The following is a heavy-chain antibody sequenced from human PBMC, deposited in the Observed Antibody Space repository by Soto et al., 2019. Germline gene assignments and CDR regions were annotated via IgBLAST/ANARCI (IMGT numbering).Heavy chain of an antibody. V-gene: IGHV3-23*01. Sequence: GGSLRLSCAASGFTFSSYAMSWVRQTPGMGLEWVSAISGSGGSTYYADSVKGRFTISRDNSKNTLYLQMNSLRAEDTAVYYCAKEGYDTSGYPYYFDYWGQGTLVTVSS. CDR1: GFTFSSYA. D-gene: IGHD3-22*01. CDR3: AKEGYDTSGYPYYFDY. CDR2: ISGSGGST. J-gene: IGHJ4*02.